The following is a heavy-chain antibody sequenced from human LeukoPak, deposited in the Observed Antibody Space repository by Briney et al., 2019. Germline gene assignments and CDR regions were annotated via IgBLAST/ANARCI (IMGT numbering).Heavy chain of an antibody. CDR2: INPNSGGT. J-gene: IGHJ4*02. CDR1: GYTFTGYY. CDR3: ARTMWFGELLDY. Sequence: ASVKVSCQASGYTFTGYYMHWLRQAPGQGLEWMGRINPNSGGTNYAQKFQGRVTMTRDTSISTAYMELSRLRSDDTAVYYCARTMWFGELLDYWGQGTLVTVSS. V-gene: IGHV1-2*06. D-gene: IGHD3-10*01.